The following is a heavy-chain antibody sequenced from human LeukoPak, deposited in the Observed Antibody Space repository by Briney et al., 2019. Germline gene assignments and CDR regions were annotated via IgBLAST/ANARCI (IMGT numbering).Heavy chain of an antibody. Sequence: SVKVSCKASGYTFTGYYMHWVRQAPGQGLEWMGRIIPIFGTANYAQKFQGRVTITTDESTSTAYMELSSLRSEDTAVYYCAGSYYDSSGYFWFDPWGQGTLVTVSS. CDR3: AGSYYDSSGYFWFDP. CDR2: IIPIFGTA. J-gene: IGHJ5*02. CDR1: GYTFTGYY. D-gene: IGHD3-22*01. V-gene: IGHV1-69*05.